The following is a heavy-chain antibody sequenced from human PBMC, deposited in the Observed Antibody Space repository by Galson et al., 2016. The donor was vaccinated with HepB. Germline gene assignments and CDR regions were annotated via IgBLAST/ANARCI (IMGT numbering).Heavy chain of an antibody. D-gene: IGHD4-17*01. CDR2: ISGDGSTE. Sequence: SLRLSCAASGFTFSSYGLHWFRQAPGKGLEWLAVISGDGSTEYYVVSVKGRFTISRDNSNKTLYLQMNSLRTEDTSVYYCAKEDYGDHDLYFHVLDVWGKGTTVTVSS. J-gene: IGHJ6*04. CDR3: AKEDYGDHDLYFHVLDV. CDR1: GFTFSSYG. V-gene: IGHV3-30*18.